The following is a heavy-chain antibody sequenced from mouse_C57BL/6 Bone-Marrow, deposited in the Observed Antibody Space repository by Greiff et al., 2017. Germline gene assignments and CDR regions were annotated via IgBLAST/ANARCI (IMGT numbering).Heavy chain of an antibody. V-gene: IGHV1-26*01. CDR3: ARDYCASSWYFDY. D-gene: IGHD1-1*01. Sequence: VQLQQSGPELVKPGASVKISCKASGYTFTDYYMHWVKQSHGKSLEWIGDINPNNGGTSYNQKLKGKATLTVDKSSSTAYMELRNLTSEDSAVYDCARDYCASSWYFDYWGQGTILTVSS. CDR2: INPNNGGT. J-gene: IGHJ2*01. CDR1: GYTFTDYY.